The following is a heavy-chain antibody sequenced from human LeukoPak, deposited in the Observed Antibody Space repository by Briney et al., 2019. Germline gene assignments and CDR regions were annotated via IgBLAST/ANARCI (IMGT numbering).Heavy chain of an antibody. CDR2: ISYDGSNK. Sequence: PGRSLRLSCAASGFTFSSYAMHWVRQAPGKGLEWVAVISYDGSNKYYADSVKGRFTISRDNSKNTLYLQMNSLRAEDTAVYYCARVIVLEPAPGGGDYWGQGTLVTVSS. J-gene: IGHJ4*02. D-gene: IGHD2-2*01. V-gene: IGHV3-30*04. CDR1: GFTFSSYA. CDR3: ARVIVLEPAPGGGDY.